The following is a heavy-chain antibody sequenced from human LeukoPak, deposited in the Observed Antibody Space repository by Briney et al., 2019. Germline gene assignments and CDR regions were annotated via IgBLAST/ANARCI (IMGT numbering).Heavy chain of an antibody. Sequence: PGGSLRLSCAASGFNFRDFWMTSVRQAPGKGLEWVANINQGGGVRYYADSVKGRFTISRDDTESSLYLQMNSLRDEDTAVCYCARFGYSGWNLENWGQGTLVTVSS. CDR3: ARFGYSGWNLEN. CDR1: GFNFRDFW. D-gene: IGHD6-19*01. CDR2: INQGGGVR. V-gene: IGHV3-7*02. J-gene: IGHJ4*02.